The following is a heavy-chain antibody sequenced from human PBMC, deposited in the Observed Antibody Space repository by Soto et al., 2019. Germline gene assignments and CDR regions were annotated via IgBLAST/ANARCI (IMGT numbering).Heavy chain of an antibody. Sequence: SVKVSCKASGGTFSSYAISWVRQAPGQGLEWMGGIIPIFGTANYAQKFQGRVTITADESTSTAYMELSSLRSEDTAVYYCARALYDSSGYYYGPVDYWGQGTLVTVSS. CDR1: GGTFSSYA. D-gene: IGHD3-22*01. CDR2: IIPIFGTA. CDR3: ARALYDSSGYYYGPVDY. V-gene: IGHV1-69*13. J-gene: IGHJ4*02.